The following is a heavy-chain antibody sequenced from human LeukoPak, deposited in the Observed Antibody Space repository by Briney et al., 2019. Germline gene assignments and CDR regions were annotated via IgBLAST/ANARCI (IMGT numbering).Heavy chain of an antibody. D-gene: IGHD3-10*01. V-gene: IGHV3-23*01. CDR3: AKAGWGGNYYDAFEI. J-gene: IGHJ3*02. CDR2: ITSSGAFT. Sequence: GGSLRLSCAASGFTVSSNYMSWVRQAPGKGLEWVSGITSSGAFTHYADSVKGRFTISRDNSKNTLFLQMNSLRADDTAEYFCAKAGWGGNYYDAFEIWGQGTMVTVSA. CDR1: GFTVSSNY.